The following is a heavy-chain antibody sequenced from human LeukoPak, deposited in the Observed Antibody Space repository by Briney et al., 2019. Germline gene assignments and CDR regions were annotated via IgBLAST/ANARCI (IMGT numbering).Heavy chain of an antibody. CDR1: GGSFSDYY. CDR2: INHSGTT. CDR3: ARNNVAGTNNGFDY. V-gene: IGHV4-34*01. D-gene: IGHD3-10*01. Sequence: SETLSLTCAVYGGSFSDYYWSWIRQPPGKGLEWIGEINHSGTTNYNPSLKSRITISVDTSKDQFSLRLSSATAADTAVYYCARNNVAGTNNGFDYWAQGTLVTVSS. J-gene: IGHJ4*02.